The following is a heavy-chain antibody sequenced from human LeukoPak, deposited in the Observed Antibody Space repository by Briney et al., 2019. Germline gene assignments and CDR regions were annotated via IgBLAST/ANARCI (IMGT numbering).Heavy chain of an antibody. D-gene: IGHD3-10*01. V-gene: IGHV3-7*01. CDR2: IKQDGSEK. CDR3: ARVWRVRGVITAVFDS. CDR1: GFTFSSYW. J-gene: IGHJ4*02. Sequence: GGSLRLSCAASGFTFSSYWMSWVRQAPGKGLEWVANIKQDGSEKNYVDSVEGRFTISRDNAKNSLYLQMNSLRAEDTAVYYCARVWRVRGVITAVFDSWGQGTLVTVSS.